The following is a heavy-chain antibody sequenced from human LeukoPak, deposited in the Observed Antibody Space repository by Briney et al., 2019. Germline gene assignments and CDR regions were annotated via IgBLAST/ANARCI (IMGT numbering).Heavy chain of an antibody. D-gene: IGHD4-17*01. CDR1: GDSISSGSYY. Sequence: PSQTLSLTCTVSGDSISSGSYYWSWIRQPAGKGLEWIGRIYTSGSTNYNPSLKSRVTMSVDTSKNQFSLKLSSVTAADTAVYYCARENGDFYYYYYYMDVWGKGTTVTVSS. V-gene: IGHV4-61*02. CDR3: ARENGDFYYYYYYMDV. J-gene: IGHJ6*03. CDR2: IYTSGST.